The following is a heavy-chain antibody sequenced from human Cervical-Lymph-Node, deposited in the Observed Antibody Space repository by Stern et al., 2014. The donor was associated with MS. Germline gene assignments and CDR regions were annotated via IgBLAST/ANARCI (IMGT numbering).Heavy chain of an antibody. J-gene: IGHJ4*02. CDR1: GYTFTSDD. CDR3: TKAWDS. V-gene: IGHV1-8*01. CDR2: MNPDSGDT. Sequence: QVQLQESGAEVKKPGASVKVSCKTSGYTFTSDDINWVRQASGQGLEWMVWMNPDSGDTGYAQKFQGRLTITRDTSISTAYMELTTLRSEDTAVYYCTKAWDSWGQGTLVIVSS.